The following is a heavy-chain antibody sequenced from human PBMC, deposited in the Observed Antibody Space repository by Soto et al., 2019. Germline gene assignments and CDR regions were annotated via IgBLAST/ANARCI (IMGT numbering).Heavy chain of an antibody. J-gene: IGHJ6*03. CDR2: ISSSSSTI. V-gene: IGHV3-48*01. CDR1: GFTFSSYS. Sequence: EVQLVESGGGLVQPGGSLRLSCAASGFTFSSYSMNWVRPAPGKGLEWVSYISSSSSTIYYADSVKGRFTISRDNAKNSLYLQMDSLRAEDTAVYYCARFGYCSGGSCYGRDYYDMDVWGKGTTVTVSS. D-gene: IGHD2-15*01. CDR3: ARFGYCSGGSCYGRDYYDMDV.